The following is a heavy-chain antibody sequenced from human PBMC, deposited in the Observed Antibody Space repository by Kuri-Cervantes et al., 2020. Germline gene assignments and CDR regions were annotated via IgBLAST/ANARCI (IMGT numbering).Heavy chain of an antibody. V-gene: IGHV3-23*01. CDR1: GFTFSSYA. CDR3: AKANIAAAGYFDY. J-gene: IGHJ4*02. D-gene: IGHD6-13*01. Sequence: GEALKTSCAASGFTFSSYAMSWVRQAPGKGLEWVSAISGSGGSTYYADSVKGRFTISRDNSKNTLYLQMNSLRAEDTAVYYCAKANIAAAGYFDYWGQGTLVTVSS. CDR2: ISGSGGST.